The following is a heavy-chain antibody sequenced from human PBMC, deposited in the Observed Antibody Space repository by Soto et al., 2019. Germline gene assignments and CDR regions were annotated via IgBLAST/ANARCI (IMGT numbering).Heavy chain of an antibody. V-gene: IGHV2-5*02. CDR2: IFWDDDE. CDR3: VQGGGLYDRSAEYHL. CDR1: VFSLRKAVVT. D-gene: IGHD3-22*01. Sequence: QSTLKESGPTLVKPAETLTLTCRFSVFSLRKAVVTVGWVRQPPGRALEWLGSIFWDDDELYNAMLGNRVTITNDTAKSQEVVTMTNIDPVDKDTYSCVQGGGLYDRSAEYHLWDQGTVVTVSS. J-gene: IGHJ3*01.